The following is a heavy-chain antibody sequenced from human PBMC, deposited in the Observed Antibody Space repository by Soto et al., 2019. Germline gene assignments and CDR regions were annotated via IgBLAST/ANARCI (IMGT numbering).Heavy chain of an antibody. CDR2: ISAYNGNT. V-gene: IGHV1-18*01. J-gene: IGHJ6*02. D-gene: IGHD6-19*01. CDR3: ARGGSPVVAVAGRDYYYYGMDV. Sequence: ASVKVSCKASGYTFTSYGISWVRQAPGQGXEWMGWISAYNGNTNYAQKLQGRVTMTTDTSTSTAYMVLRSLRSDDTAVYYCARGGSPVVAVAGRDYYYYGMDVWGQGTTVTVSS. CDR1: GYTFTSYG.